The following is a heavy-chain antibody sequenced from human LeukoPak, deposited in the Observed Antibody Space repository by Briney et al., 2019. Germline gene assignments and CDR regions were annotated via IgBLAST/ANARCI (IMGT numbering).Heavy chain of an antibody. V-gene: IGHV4-4*07. D-gene: IGHD6-19*01. J-gene: IGHJ4*02. Sequence: SETLSLTCTVSGGSISSYYWSWIRQPAGKGLEWIGRIYSSGSTNYNPSLKSRVTMSVDTSKNQFSLRLSSVTAADTAVYYCARQLAVAGKAGFDYWGQGTPVTVSS. CDR1: GGSISSYY. CDR3: ARQLAVAGKAGFDY. CDR2: IYSSGST.